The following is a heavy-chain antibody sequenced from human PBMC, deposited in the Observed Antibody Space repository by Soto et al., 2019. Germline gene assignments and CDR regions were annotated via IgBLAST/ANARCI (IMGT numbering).Heavy chain of an antibody. D-gene: IGHD3-22*01. CDR1: GYTFTSYG. Sequence: ASVKVSCKASGYTFTSYGISWVRQAPGQGLEWMGWIIPIFGTANYAQKFQGRVTITADESTSTAYMELSSLRSEDTAVYYCARGQPLYYDSSGYLFDYWGQGTLVTVSS. CDR3: ARGQPLYYDSSGYLFDY. J-gene: IGHJ4*02. CDR2: IIPIFGTA. V-gene: IGHV1-69*13.